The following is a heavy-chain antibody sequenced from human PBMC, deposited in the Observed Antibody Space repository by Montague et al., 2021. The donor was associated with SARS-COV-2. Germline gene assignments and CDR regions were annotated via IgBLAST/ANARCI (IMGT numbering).Heavy chain of an antibody. J-gene: IGHJ4*02. D-gene: IGHD2-15*01. CDR1: GDSISSFH. CDR2: IYASGGT. CDR3: GRGVVAATPVVDH. Sequence: SETLSLTCTVSGDSISSFHWNWIRQPAGKGLEWIGRIYASGGTNYNPSLKSRVTMSVDTSKNQFSLKLNSVTAADTAVYYCGRGVVAATPVVDHWGRGTLVTVPS. V-gene: IGHV4-4*07.